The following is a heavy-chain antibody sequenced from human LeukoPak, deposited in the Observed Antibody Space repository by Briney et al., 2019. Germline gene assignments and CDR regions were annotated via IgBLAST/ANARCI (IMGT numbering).Heavy chain of an antibody. D-gene: IGHD1-14*01. CDR2: IWYDGSNK. CDR3: ARGHLTTIFDY. CDR1: GFTFSSYG. Sequence: PGRSLRLSCAASGFTFSSYGMHVVRQAPGKGLEWGAVIWYDGSNKYYADSVKGRFTISRDNSKNTLYLQMNSLRAEDTALYYCARGHLTTIFDYWGQGALVTVSS. V-gene: IGHV3-33*01. J-gene: IGHJ4*02.